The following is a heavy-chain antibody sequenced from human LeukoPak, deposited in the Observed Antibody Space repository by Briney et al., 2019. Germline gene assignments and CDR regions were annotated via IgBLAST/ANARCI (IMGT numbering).Heavy chain of an antibody. CDR1: GFTFSSYE. J-gene: IGHJ4*02. CDR2: ISSSGSTI. CDR3: AGDRMGYCSSTRCYDHEGGFDY. Sequence: GGSLRLSCAASGFTFSSYEMNWVRQAPGKGLEWVSYISSSGSTINYADSVKGRFTISRDNAKNSLYLQMNSLRAEDTAVYYCAGDRMGYCSSTRCYDHEGGFDYWGQGTLVTVSS. V-gene: IGHV3-48*03. D-gene: IGHD2-2*01.